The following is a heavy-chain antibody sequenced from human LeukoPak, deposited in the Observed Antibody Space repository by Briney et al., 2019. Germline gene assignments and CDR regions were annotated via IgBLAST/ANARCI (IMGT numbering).Heavy chain of an antibody. CDR1: GGSFSGYY. Sequence: SETLSLTCAVYGGSFSGYYWSWIRQPPGKGLEWIGEINHSGSTYYNPSLKSRVTISVDTSKNQFSLKLSSVTAADTAVYYCARGNVDSSSSSDYWGQGTLVTVSS. V-gene: IGHV4-34*01. CDR3: ARGNVDSSSSSDY. D-gene: IGHD6-6*01. CDR2: INHSGST. J-gene: IGHJ4*02.